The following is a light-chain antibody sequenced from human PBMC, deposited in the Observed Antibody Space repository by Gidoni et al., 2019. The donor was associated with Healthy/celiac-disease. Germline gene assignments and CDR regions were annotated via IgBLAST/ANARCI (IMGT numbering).Light chain of an antibody. V-gene: IGKV4-1*01. CDR3: QQYYSTPPT. J-gene: IGKJ1*01. Sequence: DIVITQSPDPLAFSLGERATINCKSSQSVLYSSKNKNYLAWYQQKPGQPPKLLIYWASTRESGVPDRFSGSGSGTDFTLTISSLQAEDVAVYYCQQYYSTPPTFGQGTKVEIK. CDR1: QSVLYSSKNKNY. CDR2: WAS.